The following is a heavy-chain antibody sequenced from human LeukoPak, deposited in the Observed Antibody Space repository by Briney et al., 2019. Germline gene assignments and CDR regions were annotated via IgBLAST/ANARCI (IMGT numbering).Heavy chain of an antibody. CDR2: ISAYNGNT. V-gene: IGHV1-18*04. D-gene: IGHD6-13*01. Sequence: ASVKVSCKASGYTFTSYGISWVRPAPGQGLEWMGWISAYNGNTSYAQKLQGRVTMTTDTSTSTAYMELRSLRSDDTAVYYCARPRIAAAGAFDAFDIWGQGTMVTVSS. CDR3: ARPRIAAAGAFDAFDI. CDR1: GYTFTSYG. J-gene: IGHJ3*02.